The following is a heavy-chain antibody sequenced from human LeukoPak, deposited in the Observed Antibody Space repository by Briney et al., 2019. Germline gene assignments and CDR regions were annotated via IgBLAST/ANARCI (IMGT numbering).Heavy chain of an antibody. CDR3: AKDLAAAGTHY. Sequence: GGSLRLSCAASGFTFDDYGMSWVRQAPGKGLEWVSGISDGGSGTYYVDSVKGRFTISRDNSKKTLYLQMNSLRAEDTAVYYCAKDLAAAGTHYWGQGTLVTVSS. V-gene: IGHV3-23*01. CDR2: ISDGGSGT. CDR1: GFTFDDYG. D-gene: IGHD6-13*01. J-gene: IGHJ4*02.